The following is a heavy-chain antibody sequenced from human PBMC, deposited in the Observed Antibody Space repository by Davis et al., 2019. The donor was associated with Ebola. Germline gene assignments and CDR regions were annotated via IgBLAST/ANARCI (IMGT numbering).Heavy chain of an antibody. Sequence: TFSSYWMSWIRQPPGKGLEWIGSIYYSGSTYYNPSLKSRVTISVDTSKNQFSLKLSSVTAADTAVYYCARVLAVAGLKEYYFDYWGQGTLVTVSS. J-gene: IGHJ4*02. CDR1: TFSSYW. CDR2: IYYSGST. CDR3: ARVLAVAGLKEYYFDY. V-gene: IGHV4-39*07. D-gene: IGHD6-19*01.